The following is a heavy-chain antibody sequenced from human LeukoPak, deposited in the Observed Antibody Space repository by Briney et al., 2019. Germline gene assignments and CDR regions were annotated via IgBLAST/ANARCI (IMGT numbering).Heavy chain of an antibody. CDR2: IWYDGSNK. D-gene: IGHD3-10*01. Sequence: PGGSLRLSCAAPGFTFSSYGIHWVRQAPGKGLEWVALIWYDGSNKYYADSVKGRLTISRDNSKNTVYLQMNSLRAEDTAVYYCAREGGGALDHWGQGTLVTVSS. CDR1: GFTFSSYG. J-gene: IGHJ4*02. CDR3: AREGGGALDH. V-gene: IGHV3-33*01.